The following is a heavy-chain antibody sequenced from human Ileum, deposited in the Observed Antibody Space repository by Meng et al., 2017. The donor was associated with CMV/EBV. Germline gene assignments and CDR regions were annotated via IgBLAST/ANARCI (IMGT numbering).Heavy chain of an antibody. J-gene: IGHJ4*02. CDR1: GLTFNNYC. CDR3: AYLGDYWSGYFGDY. Sequence: GESLKISCAASGLTFNNYCMTWVRQAPGKGLEWVANINRDATEKFYVDSVKGRFTISRDNAKSLLYLQMNSLRAEDTAVYYCAYLGDYWSGYFGDYWGQGTLVTVSS. CDR2: INRDATEK. D-gene: IGHD3-3*01. V-gene: IGHV3-7*01.